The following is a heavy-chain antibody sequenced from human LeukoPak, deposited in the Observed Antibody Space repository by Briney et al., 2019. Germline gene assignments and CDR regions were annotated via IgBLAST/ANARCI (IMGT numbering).Heavy chain of an antibody. CDR1: GFTFSSYG. CDR2: IRYDGSNK. V-gene: IGHV3-30*02. Sequence: GGSLRLSCAASGFTFSSYGIHWVRQAPGKGLEWVAFIRYDGSNKYYADSVKGRFTISRDNSKNTLYLQMNSLRAEDTAVYYCAKAQLRYSYGHVPFDYWGQGALVTVSS. J-gene: IGHJ4*02. D-gene: IGHD5-18*01. CDR3: AKAQLRYSYGHVPFDY.